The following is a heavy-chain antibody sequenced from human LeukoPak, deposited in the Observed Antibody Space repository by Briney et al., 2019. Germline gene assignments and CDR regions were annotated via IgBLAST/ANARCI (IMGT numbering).Heavy chain of an antibody. J-gene: IGHJ3*02. CDR3: AGDLGWDDVFDI. D-gene: IGHD1-26*01. CDR2: INSDGSST. V-gene: IGHV3-74*01. Sequence: GGSRTLSCAVAGFTFSRYWMHWVRQAPGKGLVWVSRINSDGSSTSYADSVKGRFTISRDNAKNTLYLQINSLRAEDTAVYYCAGDLGWDDVFDIWGQGTMVTVSS. CDR1: GFTFSRYW.